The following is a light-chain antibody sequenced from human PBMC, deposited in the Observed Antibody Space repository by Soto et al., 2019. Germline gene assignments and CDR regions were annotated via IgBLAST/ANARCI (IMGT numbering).Light chain of an antibody. CDR3: SSYAGSNNLRV. CDR1: SSDVGGYNY. V-gene: IGLV2-8*01. J-gene: IGLJ1*01. Sequence: QSALTQPASLSGSPGQSITISCTGTSSDVGGYNYVSWYQQHPGKAPKLMIYEVTKRPSGVPDRFSGSKSGNTASLTVSGLQAEDEADYYCSSYAGSNNLRVFGTGTKVTVL. CDR2: EVT.